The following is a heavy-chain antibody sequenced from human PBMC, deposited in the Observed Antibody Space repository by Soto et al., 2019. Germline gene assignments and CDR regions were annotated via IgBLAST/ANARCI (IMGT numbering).Heavy chain of an antibody. CDR3: ARVTPGNNPYYFSGLDF. D-gene: IGHD1-1*01. J-gene: IGHJ6*02. CDR1: GFTFSSYA. Sequence: VGSLRLSCAASGFTFSSYAMSWVRQAPGKGLQWVALISYEGSNTYYADSVRGRFTISGDNSKNTLYLQMNTLRPEDTGLYYCARVTPGNNPYYFSGLDFCGQGTSVTVSS. CDR2: ISYEGSNT. V-gene: IGHV3-30-3*01.